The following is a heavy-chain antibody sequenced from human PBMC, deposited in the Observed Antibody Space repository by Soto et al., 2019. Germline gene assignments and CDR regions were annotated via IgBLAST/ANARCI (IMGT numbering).Heavy chain of an antibody. J-gene: IGHJ4*02. Sequence: EVQLVESGGGLVQPGGSLRLSCSASGFTFSSYAMHWVRQAPGKGLEYVSAISSNGGSTYYADSVKGRFTISRDNSKNTLYLQMSSLRAEDTAVYYCVKESTAGTLAYWGQGTLVTVSS. V-gene: IGHV3-64D*06. CDR1: GFTFSSYA. CDR3: VKESTAGTLAY. CDR2: ISSNGGST. D-gene: IGHD6-13*01.